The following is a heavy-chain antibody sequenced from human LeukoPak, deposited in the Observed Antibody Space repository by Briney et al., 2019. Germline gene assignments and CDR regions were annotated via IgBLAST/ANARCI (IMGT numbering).Heavy chain of an antibody. CDR3: ARVTYYGSGGGDY. J-gene: IGHJ4*02. CDR1: GYTFTSHG. Sequence: ASVKVSCKASGYTFTSHGISWVGQAPGQGLEGMGWISAYNRKTNYAQKLQGRVTMTTDTSTSTAYMELRSLRSDDTAVYYCARVTYYGSGGGDYWGQGTLVTVSS. V-gene: IGHV1-18*04. CDR2: ISAYNRKT. D-gene: IGHD3-10*01.